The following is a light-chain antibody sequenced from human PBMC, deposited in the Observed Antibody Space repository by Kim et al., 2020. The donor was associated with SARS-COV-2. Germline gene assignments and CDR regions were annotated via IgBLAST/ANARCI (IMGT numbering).Light chain of an antibody. CDR2: GAS. Sequence: VSQGERATLSCRASQSVSSNLAWYQQKPGQAPRLLIYGASTRATGIPARFSGSGSGTEFTLTISSLQSEDFAVYYCQQYNNWWTFGQGTKVDIK. CDR3: QQYNNWWT. J-gene: IGKJ1*01. V-gene: IGKV3-15*01. CDR1: QSVSSN.